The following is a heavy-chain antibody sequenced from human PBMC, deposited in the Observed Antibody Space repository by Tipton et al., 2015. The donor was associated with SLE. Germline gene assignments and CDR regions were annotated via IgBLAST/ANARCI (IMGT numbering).Heavy chain of an antibody. CDR2: IHYSGST. J-gene: IGHJ2*01. CDR3: ARDRRGWYFDL. Sequence: LRLSCSVSGGSISSRSHYWGWIRQPPGKGLEWIGSIHYSGSTYDNPSLKSRVTISVDTSKNQFSLKLSSVTAADTAVYYCARDRRGWYFDLWGRGTLVTVSS. CDR1: GGSISSRSHY. V-gene: IGHV4-39*07. D-gene: IGHD3-10*01.